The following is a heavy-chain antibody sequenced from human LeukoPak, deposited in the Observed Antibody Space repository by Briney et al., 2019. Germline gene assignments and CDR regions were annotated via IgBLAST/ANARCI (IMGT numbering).Heavy chain of an antibody. J-gene: IGHJ4*02. Sequence: ASVKVSCKASGYTFTNYAIHWVRQAPGQRLEWMGWINAGNGNTEYSQNLQDRVTITRDTSATTAYMELSSLRSEDTAVYYCARGSYFYGPGSFMGSDYWGQGTLVTVSS. CDR2: INAGNGNT. CDR1: GYTFTNYA. CDR3: ARGSYFYGPGSFMGSDY. D-gene: IGHD3-10*01. V-gene: IGHV1-3*01.